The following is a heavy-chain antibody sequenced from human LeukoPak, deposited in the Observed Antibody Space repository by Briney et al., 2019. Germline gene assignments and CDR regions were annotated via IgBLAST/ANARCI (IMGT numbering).Heavy chain of an antibody. Sequence: GGSLRLSCTASGFTFRSYWMSWVRQAPGKGLEWVANINQHGSEKYYVDSVKGRLAISRDNAKNSLFLQLNSLRAEDTAVYYCARNVDALDIWGQGTMVTVSS. CDR2: INQHGSEK. V-gene: IGHV3-7*01. J-gene: IGHJ3*02. CDR1: GFTFRSYW. CDR3: ARNVDALDI.